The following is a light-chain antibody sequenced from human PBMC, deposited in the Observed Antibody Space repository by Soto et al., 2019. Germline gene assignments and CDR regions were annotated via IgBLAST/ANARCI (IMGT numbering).Light chain of an antibody. CDR2: EVS. CDR3: TSYTSNSTYV. Sequence: QSALTQPASVSGSPGQSITISCTGTSNDVGGYKYVSWYQQHPTKAPKLLIYEVSNRPSGVSNRVSGSKSGNTASLTISGLQAEDEADYYCTSYTSNSTYVFGTGTKLTVL. J-gene: IGLJ1*01. V-gene: IGLV2-14*01. CDR1: SNDVGGYKY.